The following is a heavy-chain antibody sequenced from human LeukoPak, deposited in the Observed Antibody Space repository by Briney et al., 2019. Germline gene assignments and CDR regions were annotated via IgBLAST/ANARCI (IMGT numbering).Heavy chain of an antibody. CDR3: ARGGGMATRIYYYYYYYMDV. CDR2: ISSSSSYI. J-gene: IGHJ6*03. V-gene: IGHV3-21*04. D-gene: IGHD5-24*01. Sequence: GSLRLSCAGSGFTFSSYSMNWVRQAPGKGLEWVASISSSSSYIYYADSVKGRFTISRDNAKNSLYLQMNSLRAEDTAVYYCARGGGMATRIYYYYYYYMDVWGKGTTVTVS. CDR1: GFTFSSYS.